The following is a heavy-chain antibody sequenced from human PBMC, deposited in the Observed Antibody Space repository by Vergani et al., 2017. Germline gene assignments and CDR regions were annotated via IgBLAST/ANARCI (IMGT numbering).Heavy chain of an antibody. V-gene: IGHV4-61*02. CDR1: GGSISSGSYY. Sequence: QVQLQESGPGLVKPSQTLSLTCTVSGGSISSGSYYWSWIRQPAGKGLEWIGRIYTSGSTNYNPSLKSRVTISVDTSKNQFSLKLSSVTAADTAVYYCARDRIEYSRPRPVGWFDPWGQGTLVTVSS. D-gene: IGHD6-6*01. CDR2: IYTSGST. CDR3: ARDRIEYSRPRPVGWFDP. J-gene: IGHJ5*02.